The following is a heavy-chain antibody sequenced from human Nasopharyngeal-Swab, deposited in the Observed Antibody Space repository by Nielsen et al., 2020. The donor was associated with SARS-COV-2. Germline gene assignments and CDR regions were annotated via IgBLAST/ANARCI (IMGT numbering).Heavy chain of an antibody. CDR3: ARDSRGAGAAAPPGYYYYYGMDV. V-gene: IGHV3-53*04. J-gene: IGHJ6*02. Sequence: VRQAPGKGLEWVSVIYSGGSTYYADSVKGRFTISRHNSKNTLYLQMNSLRAEDTAVYYCARDSRGAGAAAPPGYYYYYGMDVWGQGTTVTVSS. CDR2: IYSGGST. D-gene: IGHD6-13*01.